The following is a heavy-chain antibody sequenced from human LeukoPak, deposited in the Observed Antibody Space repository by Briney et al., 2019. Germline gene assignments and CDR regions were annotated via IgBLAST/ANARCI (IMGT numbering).Heavy chain of an antibody. D-gene: IGHD1-26*01. V-gene: IGHV4-38-2*02. CDR2: IYHSGST. CDR1: GYSISSGYY. CDR3: ARHSGSLPADY. Sequence: PSETLSLTCTVSGYSISSGYYWGWIRQPPGKGLEWIGSIYHSGSTYYNPSLKSRVTISVDTSKNQFSLKLSSVTAADTAVYYCARHSGSLPADYWGQGTLVTVSS. J-gene: IGHJ4*02.